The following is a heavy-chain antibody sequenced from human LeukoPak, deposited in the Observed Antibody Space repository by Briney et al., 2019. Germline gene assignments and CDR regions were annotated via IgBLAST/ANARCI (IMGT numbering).Heavy chain of an antibody. J-gene: IGHJ4*02. CDR2: ISYDGSNK. V-gene: IGHV3-30-3*01. CDR3: ARDLNDYYDSSGYYFDS. Sequence: GGSLRLSCAASGFTFSSYAMHGVGQAPGRGLEGVAVISYDGSNKYYADSVKGRFTISRDNSKNTLYLQMNSLRAEDTAVYYCARDLNDYYDSSGYYFDSWGQGNLVTASS. D-gene: IGHD3-22*01. CDR1: GFTFSSYA.